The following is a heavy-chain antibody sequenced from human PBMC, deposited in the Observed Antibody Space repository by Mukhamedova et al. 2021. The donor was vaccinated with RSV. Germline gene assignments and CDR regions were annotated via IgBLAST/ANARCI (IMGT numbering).Heavy chain of an antibody. CDR2: ISSSGGST. Sequence: SAISSSGGSTYYADSVKGRFTISSDNSKSTLYLQMNSLRAEDTAVYYCERNYWGQGTLVTVSS. CDR3: ERNY. J-gene: IGHJ4*02. V-gene: IGHV3-23*01.